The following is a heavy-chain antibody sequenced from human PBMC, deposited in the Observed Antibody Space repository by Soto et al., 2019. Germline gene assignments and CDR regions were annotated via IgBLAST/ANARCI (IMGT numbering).Heavy chain of an antibody. CDR2: IIPILGIA. D-gene: IGHD4-4*01. J-gene: IGHJ5*02. V-gene: IGHV1-69*04. Sequence: SVKVSCKASGGTFSSYTISWVRQAPGQGLEWVGRIIPILGIANYAQKFQGRVTITADKSTSTAYMELSSLRSEDTAVYYCARDSITVTTVSEIGFVPWGEGTLVTVS. CDR1: GGTFSSYT. CDR3: ARDSITVTTVSEIGFVP.